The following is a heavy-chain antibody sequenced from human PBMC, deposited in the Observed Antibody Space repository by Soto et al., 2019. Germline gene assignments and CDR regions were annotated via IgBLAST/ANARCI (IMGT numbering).Heavy chain of an antibody. V-gene: IGHV3-15*07. Sequence: GGSLRLSCAASGFTFSNAWMNWVRQAPGKGLEWVGRIKSKTDGGTTDYAAPVKGRFTISRDDSKNMLYLQMNSLKTEDTAVYYCTTGPMIVVVITPVAFDIWGQGTMVTVSS. J-gene: IGHJ3*02. CDR1: GFTFSNAW. D-gene: IGHD3-22*01. CDR2: IKSKTDGGTT. CDR3: TTGPMIVVVITPVAFDI.